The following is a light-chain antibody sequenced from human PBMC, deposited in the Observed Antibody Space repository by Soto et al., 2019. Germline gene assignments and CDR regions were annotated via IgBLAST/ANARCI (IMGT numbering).Light chain of an antibody. Sequence: QSVSESPGKTVTISCTRSSGSIASNDVQWYQQRPGSAPTTVIYENNQRPSGVPDRFSGSTDGSSNSASLTISGLQTEDEADYYCQSYDSSTVVFGGGTKLTVL. CDR2: ENN. J-gene: IGLJ2*01. CDR3: QSYDSSTVV. V-gene: IGLV6-57*03. CDR1: SGSIASND.